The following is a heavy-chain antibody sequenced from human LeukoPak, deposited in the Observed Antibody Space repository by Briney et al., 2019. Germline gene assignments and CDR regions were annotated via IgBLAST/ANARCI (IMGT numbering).Heavy chain of an antibody. V-gene: IGHV3-66*01. CDR2: IYSGGST. CDR3: ARDGGRRAAAGTPNYYYYGMDV. D-gene: IGHD6-13*01. CDR1: GFTVSSSY. J-gene: IGHJ6*02. Sequence: GGSLRLSCAASGFTVSSSYMSWVRQAPGKGLEWVSVIYSGGSTYYADSVKGRFTISRDNSKNTLYLQMNSLRAEDTAVYYCARDGGRRAAAGTPNYYYYGMDVWGQGTTVTVSS.